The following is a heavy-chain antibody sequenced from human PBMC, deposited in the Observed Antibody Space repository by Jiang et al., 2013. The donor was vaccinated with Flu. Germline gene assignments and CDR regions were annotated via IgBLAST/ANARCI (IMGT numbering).Heavy chain of an antibody. V-gene: IGHV4-39*01. Sequence: LLKPSETLSLTCTVSGGSISSSSYYWGWIRQPPGKGLEWIGSIYYSGSTYYNPSLKSRVTISVDTSKNQFSLKLSSVTAADTAVYYCARNSDGYSSSNPLGFGYWGQGTLVTVSS. CDR3: ARNSDGYSSSNPLGFGY. CDR1: GGSISSSSYY. D-gene: IGHD6-13*01. CDR2: IYYSGST. J-gene: IGHJ4*02.